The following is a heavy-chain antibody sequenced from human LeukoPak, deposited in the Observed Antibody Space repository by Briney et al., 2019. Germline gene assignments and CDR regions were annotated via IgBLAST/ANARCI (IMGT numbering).Heavy chain of an antibody. D-gene: IGHD3-3*01. CDR3: ATQGTLDFWSGGIDY. J-gene: IGHJ4*02. Sequence: ASVKVSCKASGYTSTDFYIHWVRQAPGKGLEWMGGFDPEDGETIYAQKFQGRVTMTEDTSTDTAYMELSSLRSEDTAVYYCATQGTLDFWSGGIDYWGQGTLVTVSS. CDR2: FDPEDGET. CDR1: GYTSTDFY. V-gene: IGHV1-24*01.